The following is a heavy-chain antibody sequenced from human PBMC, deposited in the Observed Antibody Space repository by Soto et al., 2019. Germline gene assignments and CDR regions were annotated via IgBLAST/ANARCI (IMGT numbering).Heavy chain of an antibody. V-gene: IGHV3-48*01. CDR1: GFTFSSYS. J-gene: IGHJ4*02. Sequence: GVSLRLSCAASGFTFSSYSMNWVRQAPGKGLEWVSYISSSSSTIYYADSVKGRFTISRDNAKNSLYLQMNSLRAEDTAVYYCARDPPPPAYSSSWYKGNFDYWGQGTLVTVSS. D-gene: IGHD6-13*01. CDR3: ARDPPPPAYSSSWYKGNFDY. CDR2: ISSSSSTI.